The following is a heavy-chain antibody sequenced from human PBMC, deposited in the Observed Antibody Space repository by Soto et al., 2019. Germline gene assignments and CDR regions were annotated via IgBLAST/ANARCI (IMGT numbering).Heavy chain of an antibody. Sequence: ASVKVSCKASGYTFTSYGISWVRQAPGQGLEWMGWISAYNGNTNYAQKLQGRVTMTTDTSTSTAYMELRSLSSDDTAAYYCARGRRAAGKGGDYYYYYGMDVWGQGPTVTVSS. V-gene: IGHV1-18*04. CDR2: ISAYNGNT. J-gene: IGHJ6*02. CDR3: ARGRRAAGKGGDYYYYYGMDV. CDR1: GYTFTSYG. D-gene: IGHD6-13*01.